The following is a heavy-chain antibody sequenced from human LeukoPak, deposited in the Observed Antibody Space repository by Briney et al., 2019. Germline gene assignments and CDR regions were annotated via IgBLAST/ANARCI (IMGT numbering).Heavy chain of an antibody. V-gene: IGHV3-23*01. CDR3: ANDHQFRGVIGYFGY. CDR2: ISGSGGST. D-gene: IGHD3-10*01. J-gene: IGHJ4*02. Sequence: GGSLRLSCAASGFTFSSYAMSWVRQAPGKGPEWVSAISGSGGSTYYADSVKGRFTISRDNSKNTLYLQMNSLRAEDTAVYYCANDHQFRGVIGYFGYWGQGTLVTVSS. CDR1: GFTFSSYA.